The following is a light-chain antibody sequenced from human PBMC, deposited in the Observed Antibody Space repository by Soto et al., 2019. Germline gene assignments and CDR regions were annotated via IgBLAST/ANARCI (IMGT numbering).Light chain of an antibody. CDR1: SGSVSTRNY. CDR3: VLYGGSGIQWV. V-gene: IGLV8-61*01. Sequence: QTVVTQEPSFSVSPGGTVTLTCGLTSGSVSTRNYPSWYQQIPGQAPRTLIYNTNTRSSGVPDRFSGAILGNKAALTITGAQAEDESDYYCVLYGGSGIQWVFGRGTKLTVL. CDR2: NTN. J-gene: IGLJ3*02.